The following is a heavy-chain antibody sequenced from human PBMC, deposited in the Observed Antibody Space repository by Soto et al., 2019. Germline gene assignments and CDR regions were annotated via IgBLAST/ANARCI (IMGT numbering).Heavy chain of an antibody. CDR1: GFTFSSYA. J-gene: IGHJ6*02. D-gene: IGHD6-13*01. V-gene: IGHV3-23*01. Sequence: GGSLRLSCAASGFTFSSYAMSWVRQAPGKGLEWVSAISGSGGSTYYADSVKGRFTISRDNSKNTLYLQMNSLRAEDTAVYYCAKDDEREYQQLVPHGMDVWGQGTTVTVSS. CDR3: AKDDEREYQQLVPHGMDV. CDR2: ISGSGGST.